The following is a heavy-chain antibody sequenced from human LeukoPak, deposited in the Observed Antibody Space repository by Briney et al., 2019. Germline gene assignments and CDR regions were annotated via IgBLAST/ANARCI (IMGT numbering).Heavy chain of an antibody. CDR2: IYSGGST. CDR1: GITVSSNF. J-gene: IGHJ4*02. D-gene: IGHD3-22*01. Sequence: GGSLRLSCGASGITVSSNFLSWVRQAPGKGLEWVSVIYSGGSTYYADSVKGRFTISRDNSKNTLVLQLNSLRAEDTAVYYCAKDPTDFDSSGQTYFDYWGQGTLVTVSS. CDR3: AKDPTDFDSSGQTYFDY. V-gene: IGHV3-53*01.